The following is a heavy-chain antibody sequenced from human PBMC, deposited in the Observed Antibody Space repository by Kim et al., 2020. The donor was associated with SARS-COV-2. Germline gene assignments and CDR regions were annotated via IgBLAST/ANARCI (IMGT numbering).Heavy chain of an antibody. CDR3: ARAKGGYSYGLDAFDI. Sequence: GGSLRLSCAASGFTFSSYWMHWVRQAPGKGLVWVSRINSDGSSTSYADSVKGRFTISRDNAKNTLYLQMNSLRAEDTAVYYCARAKGGYSYGLDAFDIWGQGTMVTVSS. J-gene: IGHJ3*02. CDR2: INSDGSST. V-gene: IGHV3-74*01. CDR1: GFTFSSYW. D-gene: IGHD5-18*01.